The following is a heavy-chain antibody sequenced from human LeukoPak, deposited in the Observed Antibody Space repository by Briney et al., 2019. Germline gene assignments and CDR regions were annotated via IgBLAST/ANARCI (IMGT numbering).Heavy chain of an antibody. CDR1: GFTFSSYA. CDR2: ISGSGGST. CDR3: PAGTSGSYPMPDDY. Sequence: GGSLRLSCAASGFTFSSYAMSWVRQAPGKGLEWVSAISGSGGSTYYADSVKGRFTISRDNSKNTLYLQMNSLRAEDTAVYYCPAGTSGSYPMPDDYWGQGTLVTVSS. D-gene: IGHD3-10*01. V-gene: IGHV3-23*01. J-gene: IGHJ4*02.